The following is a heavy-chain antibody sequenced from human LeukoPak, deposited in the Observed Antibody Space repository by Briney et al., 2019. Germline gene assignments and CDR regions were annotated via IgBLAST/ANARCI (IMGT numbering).Heavy chain of an antibody. Sequence: PGGSLRLSCTAFGFTFGDYAMSWFRQAPGKGLEWVGFIRSKAYGGTTEYAASVKGRFTISRDDSKSIAYLQMNSLKTEDTALYYCAREGEYSSSSSHQLDYWGQGTLVTVSS. J-gene: IGHJ4*02. CDR1: GFTFGDYA. D-gene: IGHD6-6*01. CDR3: AREGEYSSSSSHQLDY. CDR2: IRSKAYGGTT. V-gene: IGHV3-49*03.